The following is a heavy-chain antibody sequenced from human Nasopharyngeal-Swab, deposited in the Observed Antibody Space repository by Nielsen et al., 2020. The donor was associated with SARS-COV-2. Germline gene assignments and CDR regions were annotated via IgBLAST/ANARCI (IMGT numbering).Heavy chain of an antibody. D-gene: IGHD3-22*01. CDR1: DKSISSTTHY. CDR2: TYYGGNP. Sequence: SETLSLTCSVSDKSISSTTHYWGWIRQPPGKGLEWIGDTYYGGNPNYNPSLKSRLTIYVDTSKNNFSLKLNSVTAADTAVYYCARRSYYSDASAYFFDYWGRGTLVTVSP. V-gene: IGHV4-39*02. J-gene: IGHJ4*01. CDR3: ARRSYYSDASAYFFDY.